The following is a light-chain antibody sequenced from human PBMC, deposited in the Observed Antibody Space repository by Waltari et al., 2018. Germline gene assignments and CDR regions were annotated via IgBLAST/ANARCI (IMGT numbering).Light chain of an antibody. CDR1: PAIANN. J-gene: IGKJ2*01. CDR2: DAS. Sequence: EIVMTQSPATLSVSPGGGATLSCRASPAIANNVAWYQQRPGQPLRLLIFDASTRATGIPERFSGSWSGPEFTLTISSLQSEDSAVYFCQQFNTGYSFGQGTKLEI. V-gene: IGKV3-15*01. CDR3: QQFNTGYS.